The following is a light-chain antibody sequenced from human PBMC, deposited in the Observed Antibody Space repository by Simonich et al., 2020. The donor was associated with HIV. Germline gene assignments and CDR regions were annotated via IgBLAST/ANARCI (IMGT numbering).Light chain of an antibody. Sequence: KVMTQSPATLSVSPGETATLSCRASQMVSSYLAWYQQKPGQAPRLLIYDASNRATCIPARFSGSGSGTDFTLTISSLEPEDFAVYYCQQRSNWITFGQGTRLEIK. J-gene: IGKJ5*01. V-gene: IGKV3-11*01. CDR2: DAS. CDR1: QMVSSY. CDR3: QQRSNWIT.